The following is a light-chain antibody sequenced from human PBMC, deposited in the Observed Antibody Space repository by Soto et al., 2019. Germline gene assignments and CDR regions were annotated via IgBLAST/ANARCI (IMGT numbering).Light chain of an antibody. CDR2: AAS. J-gene: IGKJ5*01. V-gene: IGKV1-9*01. CDR3: QQLNTYPIT. Sequence: DIQLTQSPSFLSASVGDRVTITCRASKGISNYLVWYQQRPGKAPKLLIYAASTLQSGVPSRFSGSGSGTEFTLTISSLQPEDFATYYCQQLNTYPITFGLGTRLEIK. CDR1: KGISNY.